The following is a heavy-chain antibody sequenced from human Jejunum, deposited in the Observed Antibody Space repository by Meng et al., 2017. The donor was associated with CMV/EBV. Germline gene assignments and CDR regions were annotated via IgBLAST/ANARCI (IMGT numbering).Heavy chain of an antibody. D-gene: IGHD1-26*01. CDR3: ARGATSASNNYPLDH. J-gene: IGHJ4*02. Sequence: GAVSGAQSLWRRITQPPGKGLEWIGYITYSGNTNYTPALKGRVTISLDTSKNQVSPRLISVTAADTAPYYCARGATSASNNYPLDHWGQGTLVTVSS. CDR2: ITYSGNT. V-gene: IGHV4-61*01. CDR1: GAVSGAQSL.